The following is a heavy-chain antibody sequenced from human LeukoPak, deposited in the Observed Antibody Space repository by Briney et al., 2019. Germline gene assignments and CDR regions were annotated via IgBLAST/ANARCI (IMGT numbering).Heavy chain of an antibody. CDR1: GFTFSRYW. D-gene: IGHD6-13*01. J-gene: IGHJ4*02. V-gene: IGHV3-7*01. CDR3: ARERYSSSWFDY. CDR2: IKQDGSEK. Sequence: PGGSLRLSCAASGFTFSRYWMSWVREAPGKGLEWVANIKQDGSEKYYVDSVKGRFTISRDNAKNSLYLQMNSLRAEDTAVYYCARERYSSSWFDYWGQGTLVTVSS.